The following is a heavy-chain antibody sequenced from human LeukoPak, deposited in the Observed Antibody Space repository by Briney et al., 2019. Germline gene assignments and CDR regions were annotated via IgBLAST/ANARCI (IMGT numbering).Heavy chain of an antibody. V-gene: IGHV3-9*01. D-gene: IGHD6-13*01. CDR2: ISWNSGSI. J-gene: IGHJ4*02. CDR1: GFTFDDYA. Sequence: GGSLRLSCAASGFTFDDYAMHWVRQAPGKGLEWVSGISWNSGSIGYADSVKGRFTISRGNAKNSLYLQMNSLRAEDTALYYCAKDPSSSWYEGGFDYWGQGTLVTVSS. CDR3: AKDPSSSWYEGGFDY.